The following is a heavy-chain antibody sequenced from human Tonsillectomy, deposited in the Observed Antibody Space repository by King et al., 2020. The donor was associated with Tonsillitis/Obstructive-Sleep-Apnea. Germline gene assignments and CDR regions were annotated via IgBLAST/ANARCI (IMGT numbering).Heavy chain of an antibody. CDR3: ARVGRNWNLGDWYFDL. V-gene: IGHV3-13*01. CDR2: IGTAGDT. CDR1: GFTFSSYD. J-gene: IGHJ2*01. Sequence: DVQLVESGGGLVQPGGSLRLSCAASGFTFSSYDMHWVRQATGKGLDWVSAIGTAGDTYYPGSVKGRFTISRENAKNSLYLQMNSLRAGDTAVYYCARVGRNWNLGDWYFDLWGRGTLVTVSS. D-gene: IGHD1-20*01.